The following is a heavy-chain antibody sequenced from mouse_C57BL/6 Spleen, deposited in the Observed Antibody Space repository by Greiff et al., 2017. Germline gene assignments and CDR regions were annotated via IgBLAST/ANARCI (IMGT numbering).Heavy chain of an antibody. V-gene: IGHV1-50*01. J-gene: IGHJ4*01. D-gene: IGHD2-5*01. CDR1: GYTFTSYW. CDR2: IDPSDSYT. CDR3: ARGAYSKDYAMDY. Sequence: QVQLQQPGAELVKPGASVKLSCKASGYTFTSYWMQWVKPRPGQGLEWIGEIDPSDSYTNYNQKFKGKATLTVDTSSSTAYMQLSSLTSEDSAVYYCARGAYSKDYAMDYWGQGTSVTVAS.